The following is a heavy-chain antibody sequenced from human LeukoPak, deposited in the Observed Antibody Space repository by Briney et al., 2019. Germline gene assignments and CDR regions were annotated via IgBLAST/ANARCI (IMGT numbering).Heavy chain of an antibody. J-gene: IGHJ4*02. Sequence: ASVKVSCKASGYTFTTYGIVWLRQAPGQGLEWMGGISGYNGKEIYAQKFQGRVNMTKDTSTTTAYMEVRSVRSDDTAVYYCARVNGDPDFDYWGQGTVVSVS. CDR2: ISGYNGKE. CDR3: ARVNGDPDFDY. CDR1: GYTFTTYG. D-gene: IGHD7-27*01. V-gene: IGHV1-18*01.